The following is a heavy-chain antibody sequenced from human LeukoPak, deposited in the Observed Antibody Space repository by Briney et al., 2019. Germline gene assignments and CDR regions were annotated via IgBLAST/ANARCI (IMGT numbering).Heavy chain of an antibody. J-gene: IGHJ5*02. CDR3: ASGVRTFDP. D-gene: IGHD1-1*01. Sequence: PGGSLRLSCAASGFTFSSYWMSWVRQAPGKGLEWVANIKQDGSEKHYVDSVKGRFTISRDNAKNSLYLQMNSLRVEDTAVYYCASGVRTFDPWGQGILVTVSS. CDR2: IKQDGSEK. CDR1: GFTFSSYW. V-gene: IGHV3-7*01.